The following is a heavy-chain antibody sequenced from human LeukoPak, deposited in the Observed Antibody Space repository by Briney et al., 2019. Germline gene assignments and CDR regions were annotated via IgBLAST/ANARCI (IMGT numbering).Heavy chain of an antibody. CDR3: AKSLYPDAFDI. V-gene: IGHV3-30*02. D-gene: IGHD2-8*01. CDR1: GFTFRSHD. J-gene: IGHJ3*02. Sequence: GGSLRLSCAASGFTFRSHDMHWVRQAPGKGLEWVTFVRFDGSDKKYADSVKGRFTISRDNSKNTLSLQMISLRAGDTAVYYCAKSLYPDAFDIWGPGTMVTVS. CDR2: VRFDGSDK.